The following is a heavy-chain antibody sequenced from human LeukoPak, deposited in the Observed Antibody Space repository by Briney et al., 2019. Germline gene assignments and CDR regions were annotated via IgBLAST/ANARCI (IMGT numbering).Heavy chain of an antibody. V-gene: IGHV3-7*01. CDR2: IKQHGSEK. D-gene: IGHD4/OR15-4a*01. CDR3: ARDMGLVTTYYYYYYMDV. Sequence: GGSLRLSCAASGFTFSSYWMSWVRQAPGKGLEWVANIKQHGSEKHYVDSVKGRFTISRDNATNSLYLQMNSLRAEDTAVYYCARDMGLVTTYYYYYYMDVWGKGTTVTVSS. CDR1: GFTFSSYW. J-gene: IGHJ6*03.